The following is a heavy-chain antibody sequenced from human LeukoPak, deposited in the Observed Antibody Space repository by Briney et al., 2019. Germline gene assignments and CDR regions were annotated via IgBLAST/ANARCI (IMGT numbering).Heavy chain of an antibody. D-gene: IGHD4-17*01. Sequence: KAGGSLRLSCAASGFTFSNAWMTWVRQVPGKGLEWVGRFKSKSDGGTTDYAAPVKGRFTISRDDSKNVVNLQMNSLKTEDTAVYYCTTAQDYGDYVGFDYWGQGTLVTVSS. CDR1: GFTFSNAW. V-gene: IGHV3-15*01. CDR2: FKSKSDGGTT. J-gene: IGHJ4*02. CDR3: TTAQDYGDYVGFDY.